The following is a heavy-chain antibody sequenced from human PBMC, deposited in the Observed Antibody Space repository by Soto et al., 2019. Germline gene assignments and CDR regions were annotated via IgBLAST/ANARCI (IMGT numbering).Heavy chain of an antibody. V-gene: IGHV4-39*01. D-gene: IGHD3-22*01. Sequence: SETLSLTCTVSGGSISSSSYYWGWIRQPPGKGLEWIGSIYYSGSTYYNPSLKSRVTISVDTSKNQFSLKLSSVTAADTAVYYCASGNYYDSSGYYYDMFDYWGQGTLVTVS. CDR2: IYYSGST. J-gene: IGHJ4*02. CDR3: ASGNYYDSSGYYYDMFDY. CDR1: GGSISSSSYY.